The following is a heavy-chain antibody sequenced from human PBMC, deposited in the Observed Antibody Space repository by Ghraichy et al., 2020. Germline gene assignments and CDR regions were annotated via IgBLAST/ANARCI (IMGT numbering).Heavy chain of an antibody. CDR3: ARYSSSSGFYGMDV. Sequence: GGSLRLSCAASGFTFSSYAMSWVRQAPGKGLEWVSAISGSGGSTYYADSVKGRFTISRDNSKNTLYLQMNSLRAEDTAVYYCARYSSSSGFYGMDVWGQGTTVTVSS. CDR2: ISGSGGST. D-gene: IGHD6-6*01. V-gene: IGHV3-23*01. CDR1: GFTFSSYA. J-gene: IGHJ6*02.